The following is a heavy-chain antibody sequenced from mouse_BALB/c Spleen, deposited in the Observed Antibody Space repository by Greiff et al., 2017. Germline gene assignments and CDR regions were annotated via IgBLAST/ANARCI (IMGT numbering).Heavy chain of an antibody. D-gene: IGHD2-2*01. Sequence: QLQQSGAELVKPGASVKLSCTASGFNIKDTYMHWVKQRPEQGLEWIGRIDPANGNTKYDPKFQGKATITADTSSNTAYLQLSSLTSEDTAVYYCARWFPYYAMDYWGQGTSVTVSS. CDR3: ARWFPYYAMDY. J-gene: IGHJ4*01. CDR1: GFNIKDTY. V-gene: IGHV14-3*02. CDR2: IDPANGNT.